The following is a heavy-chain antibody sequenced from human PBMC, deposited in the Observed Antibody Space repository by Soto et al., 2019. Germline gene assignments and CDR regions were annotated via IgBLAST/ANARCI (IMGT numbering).Heavy chain of an antibody. CDR3: ARDRGGNSGWRPFDC. V-gene: IGHV3-66*01. CDR1: GFTVSSNY. D-gene: IGHD6-19*01. Sequence: EVQLVESGGGLVQPGGSLRLSCAASGFTVSSNYMSWVRQVPGKGLEWVSVIYSGGSTDYADSVKGRFIISRDNSQKARYLQMKRRGGEETAGYCCARDRGGNSGWRPFDCWGKGTLVTVSS. J-gene: IGHJ4*02. CDR2: IYSGGST.